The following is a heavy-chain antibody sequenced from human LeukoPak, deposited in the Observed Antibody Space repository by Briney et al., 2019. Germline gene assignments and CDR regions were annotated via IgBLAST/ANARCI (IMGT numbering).Heavy chain of an antibody. CDR1: GGSFSNYY. J-gene: IGHJ4*02. CDR3: VRGAVLVTMMYAQLDL. Sequence: PSETLSLTCGVYGGSFSNYYWTWSRQSPGKGLEWIGEIVHSGATNYSPSLKSRMSMSVDTSKRQFSLKLSSVTAADTAVYYCVRGAVLVTMMYAQLDLWGQGALVTVSS. V-gene: IGHV4-34*01. D-gene: IGHD1-1*01. CDR2: IVHSGAT.